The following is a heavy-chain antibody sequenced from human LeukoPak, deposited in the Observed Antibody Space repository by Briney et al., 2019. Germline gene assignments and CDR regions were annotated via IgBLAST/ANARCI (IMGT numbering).Heavy chain of an antibody. CDR1: GYTFTSYD. D-gene: IGHD2-21*02. V-gene: IGHV1-18*01. CDR2: ISAYNGNT. J-gene: IGHJ4*02. Sequence: GASVKVSCKASGYTFTSYDINWVRQATGQGLEWMGWISAYNGNTNYAQKLQGRVTMTTDTSTSTAYMELRSLRSDDTAVYYCARDGLLTEAYCGGDCPNTEFDYWGQGTLVTVSS. CDR3: ARDGLLTEAYCGGDCPNTEFDY.